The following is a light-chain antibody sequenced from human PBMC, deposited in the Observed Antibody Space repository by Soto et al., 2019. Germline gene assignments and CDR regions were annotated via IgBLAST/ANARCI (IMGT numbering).Light chain of an antibody. CDR2: EVS. V-gene: IGLV2-18*01. Sequence: QSALTQPPSVSGSPGQSVTISCTGTSTDFVGYNRVSWYQQPPGTAPKLMIYEVSKRPSGVPDRFPGSKSGNTASLTISGLQAADEADYYCSLYTSENAYVFGTGTKVTVL. CDR3: SLYTSENAYV. CDR1: STDFVGYNR. J-gene: IGLJ1*01.